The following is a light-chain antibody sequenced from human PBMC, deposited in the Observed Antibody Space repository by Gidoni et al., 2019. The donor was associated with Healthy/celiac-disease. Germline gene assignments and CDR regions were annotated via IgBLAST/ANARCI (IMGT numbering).Light chain of an antibody. Sequence: SYVLTQPPSVSVAPGQTARITCGGNNIGSNSVHWYKQKPGQAPVLVVYDDSDRPSGIPERFSGSKYGNTANLTISRVEAGDEADYYCQVWDRSSDHVVFGGGTKLTVL. J-gene: IGLJ2*01. CDR1: NIGSNS. CDR3: QVWDRSSDHVV. CDR2: DDS. V-gene: IGLV3-21*02.